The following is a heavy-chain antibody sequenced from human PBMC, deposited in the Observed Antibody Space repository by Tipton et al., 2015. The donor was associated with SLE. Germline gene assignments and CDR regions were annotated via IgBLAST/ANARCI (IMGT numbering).Heavy chain of an antibody. CDR1: GYTFTGYY. CDR2: INPNSGGT. CDR3: ARPRLGFSASSSWWLPNCFDP. J-gene: IGHJ5*02. D-gene: IGHD6-13*01. Sequence: QSGPEVKKPGASVKVSCKASGYTFTGYYMHWVRQAPGQGLEWMGWINPNSGGTNYAQKFQGRVTMTRDTSISTAYMELTSLRSDDTAVYYCARPRLGFSASSSWWLPNCFDPWGQGTLVTVSS. V-gene: IGHV1-2*02.